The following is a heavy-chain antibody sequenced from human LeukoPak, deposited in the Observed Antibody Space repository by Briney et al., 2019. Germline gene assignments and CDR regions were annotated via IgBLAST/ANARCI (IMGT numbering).Heavy chain of an antibody. Sequence: PGGSLRLSCAASGFTFSSYAMHWVRQAPGKGLEWVAVISYDGSNKYYADSVKGRFTISRDNSKNTLYLQMNSLRAEDTAVYYCARDPPEGRSSTSRPGLHGDYWGQGTLVTVSS. CDR1: GFTFSSYA. CDR2: ISYDGSNK. D-gene: IGHD2-2*01. V-gene: IGHV3-30-3*01. CDR3: ARDPPEGRSSTSRPGLHGDY. J-gene: IGHJ4*02.